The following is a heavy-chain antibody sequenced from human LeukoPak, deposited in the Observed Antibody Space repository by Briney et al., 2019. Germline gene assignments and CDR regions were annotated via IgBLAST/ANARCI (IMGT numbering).Heavy chain of an antibody. CDR1: GYTFTGYY. CDR2: INPNSGGT. CDR3: ASDPPYCSSTSCNWFDP. V-gene: IGHV1-2*02. Sequence: GASVKVSCKASGYTFTGYYMHWVRQAPGQGLEWMGWINPNSGGTNYAQKFQGRVTMTRDTSISTAYVELSRLRSDDTAVYYCASDPPYCSSTSCNWFDPWGQGTLVTVSS. D-gene: IGHD2-2*01. J-gene: IGHJ5*02.